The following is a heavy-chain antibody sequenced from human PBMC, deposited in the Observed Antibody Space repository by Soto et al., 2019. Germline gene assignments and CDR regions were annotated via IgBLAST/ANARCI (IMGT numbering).Heavy chain of an antibody. Sequence: EVQLLESGGGLVRPRGSLRLSCAASGFPFRSYAMGWVRQAPGKGLEWISVISGSGEITLYTDSVKGRFTISRDFSNNTLSLQMNSLRADDTAIYYCGKARYLLVDQPLYFESWGQGTLVIVSS. J-gene: IGHJ4*02. CDR3: GKARYLLVDQPLYFES. D-gene: IGHD3-9*01. CDR2: ISGSGEIT. V-gene: IGHV3-23*01. CDR1: GFPFRSYA.